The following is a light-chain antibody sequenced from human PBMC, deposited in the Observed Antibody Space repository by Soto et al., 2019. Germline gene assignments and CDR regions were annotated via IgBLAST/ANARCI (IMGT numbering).Light chain of an antibody. CDR3: QQYNSYPLT. CDR1: QCIRSW. V-gene: IGKV1-5*01. J-gene: IGKJ4*01. Sequence: DFQMTQSPSPLSASVGDRVTITCRTRQCIRSWVAWSQQKAGKAPKLLIYDAASLESGVPSRFSGSGSGTEFTLTISSLQPDDFATYYCQQYNSYPLTFGGGTKVDI. CDR2: DAA.